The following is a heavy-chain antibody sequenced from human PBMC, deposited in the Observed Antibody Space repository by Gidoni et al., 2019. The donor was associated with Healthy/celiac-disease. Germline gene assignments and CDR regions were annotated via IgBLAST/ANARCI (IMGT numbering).Heavy chain of an antibody. CDR1: GFTFSSYA. V-gene: IGHV3-23*01. J-gene: IGHJ4*02. CDR2: ISGSGGRT. CDR3: AKEAGYYGSGSYYPFDY. Sequence: EVQLLESGGGLVQPGGSLRLSCAASGFTFSSYAMSWVRQAPGKGLEWVSAISGSGGRTYYADSVKGRFTISRDNSKNTLYLQMNSLRAEDTAVYYCAKEAGYYGSGSYYPFDYWGQGTLVTVSS. D-gene: IGHD3-10*01.